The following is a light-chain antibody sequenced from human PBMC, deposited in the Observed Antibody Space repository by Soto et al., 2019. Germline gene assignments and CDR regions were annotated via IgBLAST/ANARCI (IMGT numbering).Light chain of an antibody. Sequence: QSVLTQPASVSGSPGQSITISCTGTSSDVSGYNYVSWYQQHPGKAPKLMIYEVSNRPSGVSNRLSGSKSGNTASLTISGLQAEDEADYYCSSYTSSSTRVFGTGTKVTLL. CDR2: EVS. CDR3: SSYTSSSTRV. CDR1: SSDVSGYNY. V-gene: IGLV2-14*01. J-gene: IGLJ1*01.